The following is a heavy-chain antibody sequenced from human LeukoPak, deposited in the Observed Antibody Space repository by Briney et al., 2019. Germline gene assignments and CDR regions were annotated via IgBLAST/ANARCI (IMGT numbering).Heavy chain of an antibody. CDR3: AKSVAVKLNYYYGMDV. CDR2: ISGSGGST. J-gene: IGHJ6*02. D-gene: IGHD2-15*01. CDR1: GFTFSSYA. V-gene: IGHV3-23*01. Sequence: GGSLRLSCAASGFTFSSYAMSWVRQAPGKGLEWVSAISGSGGSTYYADSVKGRFTISRDNSKNTLYLQMNSLRAEDTAVYYCAKSVAVKLNYYYGMDVWGQGTTVTVSS.